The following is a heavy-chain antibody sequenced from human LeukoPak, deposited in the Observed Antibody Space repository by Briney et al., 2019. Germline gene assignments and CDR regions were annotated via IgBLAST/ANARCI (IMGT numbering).Heavy chain of an antibody. Sequence: PSETLSLTCAVSGGSFSANYWSWIRQPPGGGLEWIAEIYPSEATQYNPSLTGRVTISADRSKSQFSLRLSSVTAADTAVYYCAGYQLWFQNDVWGQGTLVTVSS. V-gene: IGHV4-34*01. D-gene: IGHD5-18*01. J-gene: IGHJ4*02. CDR2: IYPSEAT. CDR3: AGYQLWFQNDV. CDR1: GGSFSANY.